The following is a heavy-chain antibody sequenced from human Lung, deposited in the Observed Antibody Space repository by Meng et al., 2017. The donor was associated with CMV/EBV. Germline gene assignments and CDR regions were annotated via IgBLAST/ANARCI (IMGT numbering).Heavy chain of an antibody. V-gene: IGHV3-48*03. J-gene: IGHJ3*01. Sequence: GGSXRLXCAASQFTFSRYEMNWVRQAPGKGLEWISNIDSPGTTVYYADSVRGRFTISRDNAKNLLFLQMNSLRVDDTAVYYCARGSGSDYFGAFDVWGQGTXVTCSS. CDR1: QFTFSRYE. CDR3: ARGSGSDYFGAFDV. CDR2: IDSPGTTV. D-gene: IGHD1-26*01.